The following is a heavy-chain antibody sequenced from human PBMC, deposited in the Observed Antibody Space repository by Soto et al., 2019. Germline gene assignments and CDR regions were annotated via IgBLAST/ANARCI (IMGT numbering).Heavy chain of an antibody. V-gene: IGHV1-2*02. D-gene: IGHD3-22*01. CDR3: ARVTMIVVAGASPYFDP. Sequence: ASVKVSCKAFGYTFTGYYIHWVRQAPGQGLDWMGWINPDSGGTNYAQKFHGRVTLTRDTSISTAYMDLSRLSSDDTAVYYCARVTMIVVAGASPYFDPWGQGTLVTVSS. CDR1: GYTFTGYY. J-gene: IGHJ5*02. CDR2: INPDSGGT.